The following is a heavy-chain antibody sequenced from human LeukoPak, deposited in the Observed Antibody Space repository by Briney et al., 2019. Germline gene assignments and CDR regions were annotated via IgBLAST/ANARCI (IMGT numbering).Heavy chain of an antibody. Sequence: GGSLRLSCAASGFTFDDYAMHSIRQAPGKGLEWLSLISGDGGSTYYADSVKGRFTISRDNSKNSLYLQMNSLRTEDTALYYCAKVSGSYPHYFDYWGQGTLVTVSS. CDR1: GFTFDDYA. J-gene: IGHJ4*02. D-gene: IGHD1-26*01. V-gene: IGHV3-43*02. CDR3: AKVSGSYPHYFDY. CDR2: ISGDGGST.